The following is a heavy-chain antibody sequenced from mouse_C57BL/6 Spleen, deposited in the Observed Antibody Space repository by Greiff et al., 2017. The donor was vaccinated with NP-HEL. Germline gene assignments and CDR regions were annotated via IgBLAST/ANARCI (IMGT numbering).Heavy chain of an antibody. V-gene: IGHV1-18*01. CDR2: INPNNGGT. CDR3: ARRSSYYYGSSLYAMDY. Sequence: SGPELVKPGASVKIPCKASGYTFTDYNMDWVKQSHGKSLEWIGDINPNNGGTIYNQKFKGKATLTVDKSSSTAYMELRSLTSEDTAVYYCARRSSYYYGSSLYAMDYWGQGTSVTVSS. D-gene: IGHD1-1*01. CDR1: GYTFTDYN. J-gene: IGHJ4*01.